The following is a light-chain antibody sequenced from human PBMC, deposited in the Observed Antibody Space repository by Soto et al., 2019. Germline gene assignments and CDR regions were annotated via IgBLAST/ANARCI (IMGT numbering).Light chain of an antibody. CDR3: QQYNSYSYT. V-gene: IGKV1-5*03. J-gene: IGKJ2*01. Sequence: DIQMTQSPSTLSASVGDRVTIACRASQTINDWLAWYQQKPGKAPNLLIYRASNLQSGVPSRFSDSGSGTEFTLTISSLQPDDFATYYCQQYNSYSYTFGQGTKLEIK. CDR2: RAS. CDR1: QTINDW.